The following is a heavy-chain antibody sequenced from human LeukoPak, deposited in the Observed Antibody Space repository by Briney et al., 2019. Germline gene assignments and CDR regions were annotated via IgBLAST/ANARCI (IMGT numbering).Heavy chain of an antibody. CDR3: ARDKGSSTYYDFWSGYCWFAP. V-gene: IGHV3-7*01. CDR2: IKQDGSEK. CDR1: GFTFSSYW. J-gene: IGHJ5*02. D-gene: IGHD3-3*01. Sequence: GGSLRLSCAASGFTFSSYWMSWVRQAPGKGLEWVANIKQDGSEKYYVDSVKGRFTISRDNAKNSLYLQMNSLRAEDTAVYYCARDKGSSTYYDFWSGYCWFAPWGQGTLVTVSS.